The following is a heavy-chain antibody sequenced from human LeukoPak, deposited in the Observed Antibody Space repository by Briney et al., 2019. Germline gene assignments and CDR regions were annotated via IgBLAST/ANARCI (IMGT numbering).Heavy chain of an antibody. CDR2: ISYDGSNK. Sequence: GGSLRLSCAASGFTFSSYAMHWVRQAPGKGLEWVAVISYDGSNKYYADSVKGRFTISRDNSKNTLYLQMNSLRDEDTAVYYCARAIRWELPDFDYWGQGTLVTVSS. J-gene: IGHJ4*02. D-gene: IGHD1-26*01. CDR3: ARAIRWELPDFDY. V-gene: IGHV3-30*04. CDR1: GFTFSSYA.